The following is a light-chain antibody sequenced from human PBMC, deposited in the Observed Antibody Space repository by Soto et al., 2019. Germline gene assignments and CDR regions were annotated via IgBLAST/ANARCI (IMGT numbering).Light chain of an antibody. Sequence: KGIMQSVRTLFVYGGNSDPRACRANQTITSSLAWYQQKPGQAPRLLIYGASTRATGIPVRFIGIGSGTEFTLALCCLQSEDSAIHSCEGSTDGDDTYAGGSKVDIK. V-gene: IGKV3-15*01. CDR1: QTITSS. J-gene: IGKJ4*01. CDR2: GAS. CDR3: EGSTDGDDT.